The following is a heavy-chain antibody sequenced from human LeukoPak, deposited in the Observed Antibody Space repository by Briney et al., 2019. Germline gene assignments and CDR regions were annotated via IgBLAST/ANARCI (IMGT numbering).Heavy chain of an antibody. CDR2: IWYDGNNK. J-gene: IGHJ4*02. Sequence: PGGSLRLSCAASGFTFSSYGMHWVRQAPGKGLEWVAVIWYDGNNKYYADSVKGRFTISRDNSKNTLYLQMNSLRAEDTAVYYCASSRDYYDSSGYYPYYFDYWGQGTLVTVSS. CDR3: ASSRDYYDSSGYYPYYFDY. CDR1: GFTFSSYG. V-gene: IGHV3-33*01. D-gene: IGHD3-22*01.